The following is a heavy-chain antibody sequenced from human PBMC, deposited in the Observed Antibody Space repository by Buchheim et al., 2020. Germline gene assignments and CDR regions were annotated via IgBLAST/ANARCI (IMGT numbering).Heavy chain of an antibody. CDR1: GFTFNNYA. J-gene: IGHJ5*02. CDR3: AKDWWPRDRSFGPWDL. CDR2: ISGSGGAT. V-gene: IGHV3-23*01. D-gene: IGHD3-22*01. Sequence: EVHLLESGGGLVQPGGSLRLSCAASGFTFNNYAMSWVRQAPGKGLEWVSVISGSGGATDYADSVKGRFTISRDNSKNTLYLQMNSLRADDTAVYYCAKDWWPRDRSFGPWDLWGPGTL.